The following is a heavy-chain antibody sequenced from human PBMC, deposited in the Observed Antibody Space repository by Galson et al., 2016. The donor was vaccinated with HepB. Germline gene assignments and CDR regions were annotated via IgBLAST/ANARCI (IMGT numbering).Heavy chain of an antibody. J-gene: IGHJ4*02. CDR2: VWYHGSNQ. CDR3: AREAGTSGWYERLRFDY. Sequence: SLRLSCAASGFTFGTYGMHWVRQAPGKGLEWVGFVWYHGSNQDYGESVKGRFTISRDNSKNILYLQMNSLRVDDTDVYYCAREAGTSGWYERLRFDYWGQGVLVAVSS. V-gene: IGHV3-33*01. D-gene: IGHD6-19*01. CDR1: GFTFGTYG.